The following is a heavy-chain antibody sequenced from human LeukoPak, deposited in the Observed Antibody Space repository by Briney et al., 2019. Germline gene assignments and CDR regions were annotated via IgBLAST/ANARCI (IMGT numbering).Heavy chain of an antibody. CDR2: IGSGSTAI. V-gene: IGHV3-48*02. Sequence: VGSLRLSCAASGFTFSSYSMNWVRQAPGKGLEWVSHIGSGSTAIYYADSVKGRFTISRDNAKNSLYLQMSSLRDEDTAVYYCARVAVTTDYWGRGTLVTVSS. J-gene: IGHJ4*02. CDR1: GFTFSSYS. D-gene: IGHD4-17*01. CDR3: ARVAVTTDY.